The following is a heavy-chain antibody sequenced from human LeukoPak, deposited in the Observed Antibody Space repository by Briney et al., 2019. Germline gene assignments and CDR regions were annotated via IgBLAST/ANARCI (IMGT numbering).Heavy chain of an antibody. CDR1: GYTFTSYD. CDR3: ARVGSGNYSFDY. J-gene: IGHJ4*02. Sequence: ASVKVSCKASGYTFTSYDINWVRQATGQGLEWMGWMNPNSGNTGYAQKFQGRVTMTRNTSISTAYMELSSLRSEDTAVYYCARVGSGNYSFDYWGQGTLVTVSS. V-gene: IGHV1-8*01. D-gene: IGHD1-26*01. CDR2: MNPNSGNT.